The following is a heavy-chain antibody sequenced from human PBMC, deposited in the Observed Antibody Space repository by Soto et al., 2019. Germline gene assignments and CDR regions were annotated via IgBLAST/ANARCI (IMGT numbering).Heavy chain of an antibody. J-gene: IGHJ4*02. Sequence: QVQLQQWGAGLLKPSETLSLTCAVYGGSFSGYYWSWIRQPPGKGLEWIGEINHSGSTNYNPSLKSRVTISVDTSKNQFSLKLSSVTAADTAVYYCARGPEKFYSYGYRYWGQGTLVTVSS. V-gene: IGHV4-34*01. CDR3: ARGPEKFYSYGYRY. CDR2: INHSGST. D-gene: IGHD5-18*01. CDR1: GGSFSGYY.